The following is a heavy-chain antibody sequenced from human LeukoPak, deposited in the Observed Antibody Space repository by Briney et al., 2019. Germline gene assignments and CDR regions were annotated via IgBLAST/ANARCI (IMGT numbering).Heavy chain of an antibody. J-gene: IGHJ4*02. V-gene: IGHV4-34*01. CDR1: GRSFSGYS. CDR2: INHSGST. D-gene: IGHD4-23*01. CDR3: ARVFYGGPVNY. Sequence: SETLSLTFAVYGRSFSGYSWGWIRQPPEKGLEWIGEINHSGSTNYNPSLKSRVTISVDTSKNQFSLKLSSVTAADTAVYYCARVFYGGPVNYWGQGTLVTVSS.